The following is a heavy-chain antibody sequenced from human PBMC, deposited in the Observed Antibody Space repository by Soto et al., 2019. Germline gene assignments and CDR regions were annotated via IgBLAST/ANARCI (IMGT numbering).Heavy chain of an antibody. CDR3: AKLGSSSWSPHYYFDY. CDR1: GFTFNNYA. CDR2: ITDSGDDT. J-gene: IGHJ4*02. Sequence: GSLRLSCAASGFTFNNYAMGWVRQAPGKGLEWVSAITDSGDDTYYMDSVKGRFTISRDNSKSTLYLQMNSLRAEDTAIYYCAKLGSSSWSPHYYFDYWGQGTLVTVSS. V-gene: IGHV3-23*01. D-gene: IGHD2-2*01.